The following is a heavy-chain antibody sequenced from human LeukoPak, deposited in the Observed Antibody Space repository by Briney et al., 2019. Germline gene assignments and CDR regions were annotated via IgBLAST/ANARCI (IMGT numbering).Heavy chain of an antibody. J-gene: IGHJ6*02. V-gene: IGHV5-51*01. D-gene: IGHD6-25*01. CDR1: GYSFSNYW. Sequence: GESLKISCQGSGYSFSNYWIGWVRQMPGKGLEWMGIIYPGDSDTRYSPSFQGQVTISADKSISTAYLQWSSLKASDTAMYYCARSGSGWYYYYGMDVWGQGTTVTVSS. CDR2: IYPGDSDT. CDR3: ARSGSGWYYYYGMDV.